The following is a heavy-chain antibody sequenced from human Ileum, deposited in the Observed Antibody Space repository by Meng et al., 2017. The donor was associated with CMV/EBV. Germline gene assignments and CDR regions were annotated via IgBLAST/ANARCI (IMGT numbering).Heavy chain of an antibody. J-gene: IGHJ4*02. CDR1: GFSFSPYI. CDR2: IYAGHNT. CDR3: VKGWQAEL. Sequence: GESLKISCAASGFSFSPYIMNWVRQAAGKGLDWVSVIYAGHNTNYADSVKGRFTITRDNSKNTLYLQMNSLRAEDTAKYYCVKGWQAELWGPGTQVTVSS. V-gene: IGHV3-23*03. D-gene: IGHD1-7*01.